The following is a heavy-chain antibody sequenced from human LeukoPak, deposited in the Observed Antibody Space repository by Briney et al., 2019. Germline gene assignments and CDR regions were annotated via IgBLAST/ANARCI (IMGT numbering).Heavy chain of an antibody. V-gene: IGHV4-34*01. CDR2: INHSGST. J-gene: IGHJ6*03. CDR1: GGSFSGYY. D-gene: IGHD6-13*01. CDR3: ARHRDSSSWYPRYYYYYMDV. Sequence: SETLSLTCAVYGGSFSGYYWSWIRQPPGKGLAWIGEINHSGSTNYNPSLKSRVTISVDTSKNQFSLKLSSVTAADTAVYYCARHRDSSSWYPRYYYYYMDVWGKGTTVTISS.